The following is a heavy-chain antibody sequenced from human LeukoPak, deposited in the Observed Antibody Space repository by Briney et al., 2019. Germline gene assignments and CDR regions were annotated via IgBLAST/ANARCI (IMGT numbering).Heavy chain of an antibody. CDR1: GFTFSSHN. V-gene: IGHV3-21*01. CDR2: ISSSDTYI. Sequence: GGSLRLSCAASGFTFSSHNTNWVRQAPGKGLEWVSSISSSDTYIYYADSVKGRFTISRDNAKNSLYLQMNSLRAEDTAVYYCARSYEGSGFSDWGQGTLVTVSS. D-gene: IGHD3-3*01. CDR3: ARSYEGSGFSD. J-gene: IGHJ4*02.